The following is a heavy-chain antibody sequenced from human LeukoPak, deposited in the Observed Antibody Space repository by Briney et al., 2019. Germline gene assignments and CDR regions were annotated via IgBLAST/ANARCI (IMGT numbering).Heavy chain of an antibody. V-gene: IGHV1-69*13. CDR1: GGTFSSYA. CDR3: AREAPYHYYGSGGPHPIPTKGLWFDP. D-gene: IGHD3-10*01. Sequence: SVKVSCKASGGTFSSYAISWVRQAPGQGLEWMGGIIPIFGTANYAQKFQGRVTITADESTSTAYMELSSLRSEDTAMYYCAREAPYHYYGSGGPHPIPTKGLWFDPWGQGTLVTVSS. CDR2: IIPIFGTA. J-gene: IGHJ5*02.